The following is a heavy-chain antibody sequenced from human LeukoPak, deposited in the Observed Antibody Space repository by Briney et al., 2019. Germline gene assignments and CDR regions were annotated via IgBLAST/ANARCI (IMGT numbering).Heavy chain of an antibody. CDR2: ISAGGGST. V-gene: IGHV3-23*01. D-gene: IGHD6-13*01. CDR1: GLXFSDYS. Sequence: GGSLRLSCAASGLXFSDYSMTWVRQAPGKGLFWVSGISAGGGSTYYADSVKGRFTISRDNSRNTLHLQMNSLRAEDTAVYYCAKDAAGPEYWGQGTLVTVSS. CDR3: AKDAAGPEY. J-gene: IGHJ4*02.